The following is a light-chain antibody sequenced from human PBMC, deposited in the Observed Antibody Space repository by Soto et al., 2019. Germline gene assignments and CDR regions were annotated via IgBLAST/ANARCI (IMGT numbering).Light chain of an antibody. V-gene: IGKV3-15*01. CDR3: EQYNSWPPPYT. J-gene: IGKJ2*01. CDR1: QSVSHN. Sequence: EIVMTQSPATLSVSPGEGATLSCRASQSVSHNLAWYQQKPGQAPRLLIYGASTMATGIPTRFSGSGSGTEFTLTISSMQSEDFAVSYCEQYNSWPPPYTFGQGTKLEIK. CDR2: GAS.